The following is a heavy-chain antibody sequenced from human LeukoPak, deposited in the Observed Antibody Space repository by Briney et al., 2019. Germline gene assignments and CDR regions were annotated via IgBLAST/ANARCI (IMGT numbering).Heavy chain of an antibody. D-gene: IGHD7-27*01. CDR2: IRPDGNVA. CDR3: ARDDHWGWDK. Sequence: GGSLRLSCAASGFSFSENRMSWVRQAPEKGSEWVANIRPDGNVAFHVDFVKGRFSISRDNAKNTLYLQMNGLRVEDTALYYCARDDHWGWDKWGRGTLVTVSS. J-gene: IGHJ4*02. V-gene: IGHV3-7*01. CDR1: GFSFSENR.